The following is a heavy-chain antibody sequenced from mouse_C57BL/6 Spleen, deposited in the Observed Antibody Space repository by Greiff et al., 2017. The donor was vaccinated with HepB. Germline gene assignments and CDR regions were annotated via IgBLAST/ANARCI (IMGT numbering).Heavy chain of an antibody. D-gene: IGHD2-2*01. CDR1: GFTFSSYG. CDR2: ISSGGSYT. Sequence: EVQGVESGGDLVKPGGSLKLSCAASGFTFSSYGMSWVRQTPDKRLEWVATISSGGSYTYYPDSVKGRFTISRDNAKNTLYLQMSSLKSEDTAMYYCASFYGSYYFDYWGQGTTLTVSS. V-gene: IGHV5-6*01. J-gene: IGHJ2*01. CDR3: ASFYGSYYFDY.